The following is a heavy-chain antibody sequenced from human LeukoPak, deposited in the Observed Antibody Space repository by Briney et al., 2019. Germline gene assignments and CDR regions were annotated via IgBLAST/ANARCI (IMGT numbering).Heavy chain of an antibody. CDR3: ARCATPRIVCYDF. CDR1: GFTFSSYA. Sequence: GGSLRLSCAASGFTFSSYAMSWARQAPGKGLEWVSAISGSGGSTYYADSVKGRFTISRDNSKNTLYLQMNSLRAEDTAVYYCARCATPRIVCYDFWGQGTLVTVSS. V-gene: IGHV3-23*01. J-gene: IGHJ4*02. CDR2: ISGSGGST. D-gene: IGHD2-2*01.